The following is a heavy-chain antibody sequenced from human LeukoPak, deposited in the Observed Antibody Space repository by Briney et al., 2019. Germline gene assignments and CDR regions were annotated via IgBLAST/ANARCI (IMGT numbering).Heavy chain of an antibody. CDR1: GYTFTIYY. CDR2: INPSGGST. CDR3: ARDCVILDPPTPYYYYGMDV. V-gene: IGHV1-46*01. Sequence: ASVKVSCKASGYTFTIYYMHWVRQAPGQGLEWMGIINPSGGSTSYAQKFQGRVTMTRDTSTSTVYMELSSLRSEDTAVYYCARDCVILDPPTPYYYYGMDVWGQGTTVTVSS. D-gene: IGHD2-21*01. J-gene: IGHJ6*02.